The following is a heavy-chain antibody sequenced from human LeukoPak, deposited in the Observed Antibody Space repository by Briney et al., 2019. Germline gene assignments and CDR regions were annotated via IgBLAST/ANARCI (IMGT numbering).Heavy chain of an antibody. CDR1: EYKFNGYN. V-gene: IGHV1-69*13. D-gene: IGHD6-19*01. J-gene: IGHJ4*02. CDR3: ARSRREEADSSGWYNGHRGVDLDY. Sequence: GASVKVSCKPSEYKFNGYNMHWVRQAPGQGLEWMGGIIPIFGRANYAQKFQGRVTITADESTSTAYMELSSLRSEDTAVYYCARSRREEADSSGWYNGHRGVDLDYWGQGTLVTVSS. CDR2: IIPIFGRA.